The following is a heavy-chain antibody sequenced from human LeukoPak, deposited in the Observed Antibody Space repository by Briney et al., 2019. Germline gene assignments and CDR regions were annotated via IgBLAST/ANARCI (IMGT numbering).Heavy chain of an antibody. Sequence: ASVKVSCKASGYTFTGYYMHWVRQAPGQGLEWMGWINPNSGGTNYAQKFQGRVTMTRDTSISTAYMELSRLRPDDTAVYYCARRAHSSTDAFDIWGQGTMVTVSS. J-gene: IGHJ3*02. CDR3: ARRAHSSTDAFDI. CDR2: INPNSGGT. D-gene: IGHD2-2*01. V-gene: IGHV1-2*02. CDR1: GYTFTGYY.